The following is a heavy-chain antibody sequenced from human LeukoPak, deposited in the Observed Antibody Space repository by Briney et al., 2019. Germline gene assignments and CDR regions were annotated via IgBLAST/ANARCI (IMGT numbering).Heavy chain of an antibody. CDR1: GFTFSSYT. Sequence: GGSLRLSCAASGFTFSSYTMSWVRQAPGKGLEWVSTITTSDGNTYYADSVKGRFTVSRDNSKNTLFLQMNSLRAEDTAVYYCAKGTPMGGYWGQGTLVTVSS. J-gene: IGHJ4*02. D-gene: IGHD1-26*01. CDR3: AKGTPMGGY. V-gene: IGHV3-23*01. CDR2: ITTSDGNT.